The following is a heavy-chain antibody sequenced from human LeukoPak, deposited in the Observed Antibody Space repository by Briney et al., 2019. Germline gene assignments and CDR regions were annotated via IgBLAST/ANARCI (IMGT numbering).Heavy chain of an antibody. CDR2: IYYSGST. Sequence: PSETLSLTCTVSGGSINSNNYYWGWIRQPPGKGLEWIGSIYYSGSTYYNPSLKSRVTISVDTSKKQFSLKLNSVTAADTAVYYCARHRPIDDYGDYTGPLEAVDIWGQGTMVAVSS. V-gene: IGHV4-39*01. J-gene: IGHJ3*02. D-gene: IGHD4-17*01. CDR3: ARHRPIDDYGDYTGPLEAVDI. CDR1: GGSINSNNYY.